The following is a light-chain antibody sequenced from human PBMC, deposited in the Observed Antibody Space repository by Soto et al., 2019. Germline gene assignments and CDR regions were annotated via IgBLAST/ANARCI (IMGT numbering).Light chain of an antibody. CDR3: NSYTNSSAVV. CDR1: RDDIGAYDY. Sequence: QSALTQPASVSGSPGQSITISCAGTRDDIGAYDYVSWYQQHPGNAPKLLVYEVTNRPSGVSDRFSGSKSGNTASLTISGLQAEDEADYYGNSYTNSSAVVFAGGTKVTVL. V-gene: IGLV2-14*01. J-gene: IGLJ2*01. CDR2: EVT.